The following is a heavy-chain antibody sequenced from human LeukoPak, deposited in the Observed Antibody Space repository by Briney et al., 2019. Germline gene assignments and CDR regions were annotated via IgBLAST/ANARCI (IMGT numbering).Heavy chain of an antibody. V-gene: IGHV3-7*01. J-gene: IGHJ4*02. CDR1: GFTFSSYW. D-gene: IGHD5-12*01. Sequence: GGSLRLSCAASGFTFSSYWMSWVRQAPGKGLEWVANIKQDGSEKYYVDSVKGQFTISRDNAKNSLYLQMNSLRAEDTAVYYCARVRFAWLRPFDYWGQGTLVTVSS. CDR3: ARVRFAWLRPFDY. CDR2: IKQDGSEK.